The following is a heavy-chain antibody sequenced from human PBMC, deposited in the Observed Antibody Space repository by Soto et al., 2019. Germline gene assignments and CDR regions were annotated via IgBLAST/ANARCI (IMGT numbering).Heavy chain of an antibody. CDR2: ISYDGSNK. V-gene: IGHV3-30*18. D-gene: IGHD6-19*01. CDR1: GFTFSSYG. J-gene: IGHJ3*02. CDR3: AKEADSSGWYLGAFDI. Sequence: QVQLVESGGGVVQPGRSLRLSCAASGFTFSSYGMHWVRQAPGKGLEWVAVISYDGSNKYYADSVKGRFTISRDNSKNTLYLQVNSLRAEDTAVYYCAKEADSSGWYLGAFDIWGQGTMVTVSS.